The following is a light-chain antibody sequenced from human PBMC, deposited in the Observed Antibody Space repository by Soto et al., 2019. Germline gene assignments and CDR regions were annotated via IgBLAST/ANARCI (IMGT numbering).Light chain of an antibody. J-gene: IGKJ5*01. V-gene: IGKV3-20*01. CDR3: QQYNSWPPIT. Sequence: EIVLTQSPGTLSLSPGERATLSCRASQSISSRYLAWYQPKPGQAPRLLISDASNRATGIPARFSGSGSGTDFTLTISSLQSEDLAVYYCQQYNSWPPITFGQGTRLEI. CDR1: QSISSRY. CDR2: DAS.